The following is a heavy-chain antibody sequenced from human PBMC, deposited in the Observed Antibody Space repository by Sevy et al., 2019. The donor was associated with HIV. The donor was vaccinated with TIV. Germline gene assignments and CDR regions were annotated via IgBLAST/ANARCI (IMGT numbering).Heavy chain of an antibody. D-gene: IGHD6-19*01. Sequence: GGSLRLSCATSGFTFSNYEMNWVRQAPGKGLEWISYISSSGRTVYYADSVKGRFSVSRGNAKKSLYLQMTSLRAEDTAVYYCARSIAVAGRSIDYWGQGTLVTVSS. J-gene: IGHJ4*02. V-gene: IGHV3-48*03. CDR2: ISSSGRTV. CDR1: GFTFSNYE. CDR3: ARSIAVAGRSIDY.